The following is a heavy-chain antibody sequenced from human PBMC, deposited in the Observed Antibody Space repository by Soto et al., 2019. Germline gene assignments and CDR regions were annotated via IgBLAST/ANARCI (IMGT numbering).Heavy chain of an antibody. D-gene: IGHD6-13*01. V-gene: IGHV1-69*13. CDR3: ASPYSSTPYYYYGMDV. J-gene: IGHJ6*02. CDR1: GGTFSSYA. Sequence: SVKVSCKASGGTFSSYAIIWVRQAPGQGLEWMGGIIPIFGTANYAQKFQGRVTITADESTSTAYMELSSLRSEDTAVYYCASPYSSTPYYYYGMDVWGQGTTVTVSS. CDR2: IIPIFGTA.